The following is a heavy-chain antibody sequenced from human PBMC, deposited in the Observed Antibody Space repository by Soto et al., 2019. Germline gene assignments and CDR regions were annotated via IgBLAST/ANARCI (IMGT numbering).Heavy chain of an antibody. J-gene: IGHJ4*02. Sequence: ASVKVSCKASGYTFTSYSISWVRQAPGQGLEWMGWISAYSGSTNYAQKLQGRVTMTTDTSTSTAYMELRSLRSDDTAVYYCARVLAEYSSSWYYKDYWGQGTLVTVSS. CDR3: ARVLAEYSSSWYYKDY. V-gene: IGHV1-18*01. D-gene: IGHD6-13*01. CDR1: GYTFTSYS. CDR2: ISAYSGST.